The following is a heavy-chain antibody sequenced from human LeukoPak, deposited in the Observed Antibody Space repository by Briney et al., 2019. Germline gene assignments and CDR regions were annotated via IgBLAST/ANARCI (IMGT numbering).Heavy chain of an antibody. CDR3: ARTGYNYGTPLNY. CDR1: GFTFQNFD. Sequence: PGGSLRLSCAASGFTFQNFDMSWVRQAPGKGLEWVSSISRSGAYAHYADSVKGRFTISRDNSKNTVYLQMSSLRAEDTAVYYCARTGYNYGTPLNYWGQGTLVTVSS. CDR2: ISRSGAYA. J-gene: IGHJ4*02. D-gene: IGHD5-18*01. V-gene: IGHV3-23*01.